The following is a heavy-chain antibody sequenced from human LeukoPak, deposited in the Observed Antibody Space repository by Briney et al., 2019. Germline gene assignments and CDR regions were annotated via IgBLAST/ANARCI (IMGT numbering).Heavy chain of an antibody. V-gene: IGHV3-7*01. Sequence: GGSLRLSCAASGFTFSSYEMNWVRQAPGKGLEWVANIKEDGSEKHYVDSVKGRFTISRDNAKNSLYLQMNSLRAEDTAVYYCARKRYFDCWGQGTLVTVSS. CDR3: ARKRYFDC. J-gene: IGHJ4*02. CDR1: GFTFSSYE. D-gene: IGHD3-9*01. CDR2: IKEDGSEK.